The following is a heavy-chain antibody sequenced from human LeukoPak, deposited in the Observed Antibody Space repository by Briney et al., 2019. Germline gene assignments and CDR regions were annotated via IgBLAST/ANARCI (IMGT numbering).Heavy chain of an antibody. CDR2: INPSSGGT. J-gene: IGHJ4*02. CDR1: GYTFTGYY. V-gene: IGHV1-2*02. Sequence: ASVKVSCKASGYTFTGYYMHWVRQAPGQGLEWMGWINPSSGGTNYAQKFQGRVTMTRDTSISTAYMELSRLRSDDTAVYYCARVRGYSYGYLLSTFDYWGQGTLVTVSS. CDR3: ARVRGYSYGYLLSTFDY. D-gene: IGHD5-18*01.